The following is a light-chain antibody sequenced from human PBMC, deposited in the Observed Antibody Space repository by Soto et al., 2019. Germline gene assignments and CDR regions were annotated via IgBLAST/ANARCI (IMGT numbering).Light chain of an antibody. Sequence: QSVLTQSPAVSVAPGLMVTLSCSGGRSNIGKNYVSWYQQVPGTAPKILIYDNNKRPSGIPDRFSGSKSGTSATLGITGLQTGDEADYYCATWDSSLSAVVFGGGTKLTVL. J-gene: IGLJ2*01. CDR1: RSNIGKNY. V-gene: IGLV1-51*01. CDR2: DNN. CDR3: ATWDSSLSAVV.